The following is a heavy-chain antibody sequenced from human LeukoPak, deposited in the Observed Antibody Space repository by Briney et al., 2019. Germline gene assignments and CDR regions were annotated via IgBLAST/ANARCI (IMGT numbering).Heavy chain of an antibody. D-gene: IGHD3-10*01. J-gene: IGHJ4*02. CDR2: INHSGST. V-gene: IGHV4-34*01. Sequence: SETLSLTCAVYGWSFSGYYWSWIRQPPGKGLEWVGEINHSGSTYYHASLKSRVTISVDTSKNEFSLRLSSVTAADTAVYYCARSERGVRGLIIKLYYWGQGTLVTVSS. CDR3: ARSERGVRGLIIKLYY. CDR1: GWSFSGYY.